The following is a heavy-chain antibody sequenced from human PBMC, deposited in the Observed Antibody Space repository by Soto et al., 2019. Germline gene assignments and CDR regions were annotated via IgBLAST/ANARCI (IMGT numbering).Heavy chain of an antibody. CDR1: GYRFLTYG. V-gene: IGHV1-18*04. Sequence: QVQMVQSGAAVKNPGASVRVSCKSSGYRFLTYGISWVRQAPGQGLEWVGWINTYNGDRRFSENLQGKFTLTTDTSTTTAYMDLTSLRFDDTAVYYCARDTALPEVLRDDFYYFGIDVWGQGTTVTVSS. D-gene: IGHD2-2*01. CDR2: INTYNGDR. CDR3: ARDTALPEVLRDDFYYFGIDV. J-gene: IGHJ6*02.